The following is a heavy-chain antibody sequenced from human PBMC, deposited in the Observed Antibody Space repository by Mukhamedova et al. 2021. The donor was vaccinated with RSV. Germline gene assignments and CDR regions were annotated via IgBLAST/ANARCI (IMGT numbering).Heavy chain of an antibody. V-gene: IGHV3-21*01. J-gene: IGHJ4*02. Sequence: VSSISSSSSYIYYADSVKGRFTISRDNAKNSLYLQMNSLRAEDTAVYYCARDYIFGDCSSTSCYKSFDYWGQGTLVTVSS. D-gene: IGHD2-2*02. CDR2: ISSSSSYI. CDR3: ARDYIFGDCSSTSCYKSFDY.